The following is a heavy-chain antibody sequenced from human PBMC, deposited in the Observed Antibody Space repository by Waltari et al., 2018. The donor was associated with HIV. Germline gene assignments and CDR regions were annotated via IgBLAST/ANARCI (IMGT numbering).Heavy chain of an antibody. V-gene: IGHV3-21*02. CDR3: ARGLGSHFDY. CDR1: GFTFSNYN. J-gene: IGHJ4*02. CDR2: ISGSIHVK. Sequence: EVQLVESGGGLVKPGETLRLCCAASGFTFSNYNLNWLRQAPGKVLEWFSSISGSIHVKYYADLVKGRFTISRANAKNSLSRQMSSLGAEDTAVYYCARGLGSHFDYWGQGTLVTVSS. D-gene: IGHD1-26*01.